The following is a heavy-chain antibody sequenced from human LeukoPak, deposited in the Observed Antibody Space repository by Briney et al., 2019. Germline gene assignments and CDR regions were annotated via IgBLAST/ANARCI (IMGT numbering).Heavy chain of an antibody. V-gene: IGHV4-4*07. CDR3: AREKYDILTGYYLFDY. J-gene: IGHJ4*02. D-gene: IGHD3-9*01. CDR1: GGSISSYY. Sequence: SETLSLTCTVSGGSISSYYWSWIRQPAGKGLEWIGRIYTSGSTNYNPSLKSRVTMSVDTSKNQFSLKLSSVTAADTAVYYCAREKYDILTGYYLFDYWGQGTLVTVSS. CDR2: IYTSGST.